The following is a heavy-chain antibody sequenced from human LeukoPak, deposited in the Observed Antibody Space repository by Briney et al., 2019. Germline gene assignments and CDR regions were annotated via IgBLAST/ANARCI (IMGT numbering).Heavy chain of an antibody. CDR3: ARKRKGAYDFDC. V-gene: IGHV4-4*07. J-gene: IGHJ4*02. D-gene: IGHD3-16*01. Sequence: ETSETLSLTCTVSGGSISGYYWSWIRQPAGEGLDWIGRIYSSGSTNYNPSLKSRVSMSVDTSNNQFSLNLSSVTAADTAVYYCARKRKGAYDFDCWGQGTLVTVSS. CDR2: IYSSGST. CDR1: GGSISGYY.